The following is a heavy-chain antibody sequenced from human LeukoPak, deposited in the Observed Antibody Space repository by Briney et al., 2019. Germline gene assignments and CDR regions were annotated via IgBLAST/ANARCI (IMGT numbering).Heavy chain of an antibody. CDR2: INTDGSST. CDR1: GFTFSSYW. Sequence: QTGGSLRLSCAASGFTFSSYWMHWVRQAPGKGLVWVSRINTDGSSTSYADSVKGRFTISRDNAKNTLYLQMNSLRAEDTAVYYCARDRAAYDFWSGYSHWGQGTLVTVSS. J-gene: IGHJ4*02. V-gene: IGHV3-74*01. CDR3: ARDRAAYDFWSGYSH. D-gene: IGHD3-3*01.